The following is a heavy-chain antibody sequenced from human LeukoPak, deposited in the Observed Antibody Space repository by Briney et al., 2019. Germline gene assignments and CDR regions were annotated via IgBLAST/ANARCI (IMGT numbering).Heavy chain of an antibody. CDR2: IYYSGST. CDR1: GGSISSSSYY. V-gene: IGHV4-39*07. CDR3: AREPGTFDYPYMDV. J-gene: IGHJ6*03. Sequence: PSETLSLPCTVSGGSISSSSYYWGRIRQPPGKGLERIGSIYYSGSTYYNPSLKSRVTISVDTSKNQFSLKLSSVTAADTAVYYCAREPGTFDYPYMDVWGKGTTVTISS. D-gene: IGHD3-16*01.